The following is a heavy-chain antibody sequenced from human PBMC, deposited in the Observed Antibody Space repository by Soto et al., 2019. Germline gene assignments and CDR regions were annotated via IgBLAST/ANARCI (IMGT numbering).Heavy chain of an antibody. CDR1: GGTFSSYT. J-gene: IGHJ4*02. D-gene: IGHD3-22*01. CDR3: ASHTAANYYDGRGLDY. V-gene: IGHV1-69*02. Sequence: QVQLVQSGAEVKKPGSSVKVSCKASGGTFSSYTISWVRQAPGQGLEWMGRIIPILGIANYAQKFQGRVTITADKSTRTAYMELSSLRPEDTAVYYCASHTAANYYDGRGLDYWGQGTLVTVSS. CDR2: IIPILGIA.